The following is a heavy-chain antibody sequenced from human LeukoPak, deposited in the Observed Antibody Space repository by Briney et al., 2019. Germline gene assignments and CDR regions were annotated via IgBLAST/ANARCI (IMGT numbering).Heavy chain of an antibody. Sequence: GGSLRLSCAASGFTFSSYSMNWVRQAQGKGLEWVSYISSSSSTIYYADSVKGRFTISRDNAKNSLYLQMNSLRAEDTAVYYCARGSRFGVVERDAFDIWGQGTMVTVSS. J-gene: IGHJ3*02. CDR2: ISSSSSTI. V-gene: IGHV3-48*01. CDR1: GFTFSSYS. CDR3: ARGSRFGVVERDAFDI. D-gene: IGHD3-3*01.